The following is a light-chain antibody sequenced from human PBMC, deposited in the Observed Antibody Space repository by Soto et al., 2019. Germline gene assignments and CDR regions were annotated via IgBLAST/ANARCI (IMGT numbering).Light chain of an antibody. CDR2: GAS. Sequence: EIMLTQSPGTLSLSPGERATLSCRTSQSVSSNYLAWYQQKPGQAPRLLIYGASSRATGIPDRFSGSGSGTDFTLTISRLEPEDFAVYYCQQYSTFGQGTKVDIK. J-gene: IGKJ1*01. CDR1: QSVSSNY. V-gene: IGKV3-20*01. CDR3: QQYST.